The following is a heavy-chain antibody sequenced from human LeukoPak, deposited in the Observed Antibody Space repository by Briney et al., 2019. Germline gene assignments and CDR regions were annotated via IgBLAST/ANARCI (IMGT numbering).Heavy chain of an antibody. V-gene: IGHV4-39*01. CDR2: IYYSGST. CDR3: ARHTSKGYYYEGVLAPFDY. J-gene: IGHJ4*02. D-gene: IGHD3-22*01. CDR1: GGSISSSSYY. Sequence: PSETLSLTCTVSGGSISSSSYYWGWIRQPPGKGLEWIGSIYYSGSTYYNPSLKSRVTISVDTSKNQFSLKLNSVTAADTAVYYCARHTSKGYYYEGVLAPFDYWGQGTLSPSPQ.